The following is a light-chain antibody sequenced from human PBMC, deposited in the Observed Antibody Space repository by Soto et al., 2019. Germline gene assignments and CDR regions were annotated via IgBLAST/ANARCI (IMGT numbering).Light chain of an antibody. CDR2: DVS. V-gene: IGKV3-11*01. CDR3: QQRSNWPWT. Sequence: EIVFTESPATLPLSPGERATLSCRASHSLSSNLAWYQQRPGQAPRLLIYDVSNRATGIPARFSGSGPGPDFTLTISSLEPEDFAVYYCQQRSNWPWTFGQGTKVDIK. J-gene: IGKJ1*01. CDR1: HSLSSN.